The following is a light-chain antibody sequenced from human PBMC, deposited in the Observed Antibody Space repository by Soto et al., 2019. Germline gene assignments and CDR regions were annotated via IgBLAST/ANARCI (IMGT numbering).Light chain of an antibody. CDR2: WAS. CDR3: QQHCTLPHT. CDR1: QSVLFTSTNKNY. J-gene: IGKJ2*01. V-gene: IGKV4-1*01. Sequence: DIVMTQSPESLAVSVGETVTIKCKSSQSVLFTSTNKNYLVWYQQKEGQPPRLLMFWASTRESGVPDRFSGKWSGTDFTLSISNLQADDVAVYYCQQHCTLPHTFGQGTKLEIK.